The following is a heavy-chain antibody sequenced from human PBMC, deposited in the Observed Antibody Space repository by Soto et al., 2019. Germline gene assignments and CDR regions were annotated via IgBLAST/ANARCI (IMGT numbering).Heavy chain of an antibody. V-gene: IGHV4-34*01. CDR3: ARVVRLYYYYMDV. Sequence: SETLSLTCAVYGGSFSGYYWSWIRQPPGKGLEWIGEINHSGSTNYNPSLKSRVTISVDTSKNQFSLKLSSVTAADTAVYYCARVVRLYYYYMDVWGKGTTVTVSS. J-gene: IGHJ6*03. CDR1: GGSFSGYY. D-gene: IGHD3-10*01. CDR2: INHSGST.